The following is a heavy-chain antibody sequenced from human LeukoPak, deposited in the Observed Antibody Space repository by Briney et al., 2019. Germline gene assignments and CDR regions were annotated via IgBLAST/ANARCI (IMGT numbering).Heavy chain of an antibody. Sequence: ASVKVSCKASPDTFTRYGITWVRQAPGQGLEWMGWIRAYNGDTNYAQRFQGRVTMTAERSTNTAYMELRGLTFDDTAVFYCATTTATSGSSLYWGQGTLVNVAS. V-gene: IGHV1-18*01. D-gene: IGHD6-19*01. CDR3: ATTTATSGSSLY. CDR1: PDTFTRYG. CDR2: IRAYNGDT. J-gene: IGHJ4*02.